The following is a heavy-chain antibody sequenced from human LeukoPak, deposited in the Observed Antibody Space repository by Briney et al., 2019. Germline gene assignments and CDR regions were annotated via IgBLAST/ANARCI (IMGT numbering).Heavy chain of an antibody. D-gene: IGHD3-3*01. V-gene: IGHV4-59*01. J-gene: IGHJ5*02. Sequence: SETLSLXCTVSGGSISSYYWSWIREPPGKGLEWIGYIYYSGSTNYNPSLKSRVTISVDTSKNQFSLKLSSVTAADTAVYYCATYDFWSGFGPWGQGTLVTVSS. CDR3: ATYDFWSGFGP. CDR2: IYYSGST. CDR1: GGSISSYY.